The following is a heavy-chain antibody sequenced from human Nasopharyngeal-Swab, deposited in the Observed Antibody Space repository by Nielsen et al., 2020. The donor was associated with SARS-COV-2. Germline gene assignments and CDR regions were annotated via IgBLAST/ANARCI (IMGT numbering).Heavy chain of an antibody. CDR3: ARLDFSEVTGGWFDP. D-gene: IGHD4-11*01. CDR2: VYPGDGDT. CDR1: GSSYTYYW. V-gene: IGHV5-51*01. J-gene: IGHJ5*02. Sequence: GGSRRLSCKDSGSSYTYYWIAWVRQMPGKGLEWMGIVYPGDGDTKYSPSFEGQVDISADKSINTAYLQWSSLKASDTAMYYCARLDFSEVTGGWFDPWGQGTLVTVSS.